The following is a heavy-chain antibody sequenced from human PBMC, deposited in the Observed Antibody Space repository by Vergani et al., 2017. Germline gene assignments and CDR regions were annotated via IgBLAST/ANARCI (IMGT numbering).Heavy chain of an antibody. J-gene: IGHJ4*02. CDR1: GGSINSHNYY. D-gene: IGHD2-15*01. V-gene: IGHV4-61*02. Sequence: QVQLQESGPGLVKPSQTLSLTCTISGGSINSHNYYWSWIRQPAGKGLEWIGRIHTSGSTNYNPSLKSRVTMSGDTSKNQFSLNLTSVTAADTAVYFCARGSCLGGSCYKPLVDYWGQGILVTVSS. CDR2: IHTSGST. CDR3: ARGSCLGGSCYKPLVDY.